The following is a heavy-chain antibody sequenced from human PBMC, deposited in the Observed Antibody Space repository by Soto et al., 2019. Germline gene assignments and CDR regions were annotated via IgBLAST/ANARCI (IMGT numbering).Heavy chain of an antibody. Sequence: EVQLLESGGGLVQPGGSLRLSCAASGFTFSSYAMSWVRQAPGKGLEWVSAISGSGGSTYYADSVKGRFTISRDNSKNTLYLQMNSLRAEDTAVYYCAKDSPYYYDSSGYFLFDYWGQGTLVTVSS. CDR1: GFTFSSYA. CDR3: AKDSPYYYDSSGYFLFDY. CDR2: ISGSGGST. D-gene: IGHD3-22*01. V-gene: IGHV3-23*01. J-gene: IGHJ4*02.